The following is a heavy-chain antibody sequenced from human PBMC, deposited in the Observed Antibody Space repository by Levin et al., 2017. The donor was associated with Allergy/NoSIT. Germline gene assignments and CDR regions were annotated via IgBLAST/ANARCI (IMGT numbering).Heavy chain of an antibody. CDR2: ISDDGSSE. D-gene: IGHD1-1*01. CDR3: VREIAEEGT. CDR1: GFTFSSYG. J-gene: IGHJ4*02. V-gene: IGHV3-30*13. Sequence: PGGSLRLSCAASGFTFSSYGMHWVRQAPGKGLEWVGVISDDGSSEFYIDSVKGRFTISRDNSKNRLYLQMDSLRAEDTALYYCVREIAEEGTWGQGTLVIVSS.